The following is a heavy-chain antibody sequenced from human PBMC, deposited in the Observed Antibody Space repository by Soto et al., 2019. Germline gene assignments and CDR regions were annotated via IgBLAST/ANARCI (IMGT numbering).Heavy chain of an antibody. J-gene: IGHJ6*03. CDR3: YYYYYMDV. Sequence: ETLSLTCTVSGGSMSRTRYDWGWIRQPPGKGLEWIGSIYYTGRTKYNPSLKSRVIMSVDTSGDQFSLKLNSVTAAETGVYYYYYYYYMDVWGKGTTVTVSS. CDR2: IYYTGRT. V-gene: IGHV4-39*01. CDR1: GGSMSRTRYD.